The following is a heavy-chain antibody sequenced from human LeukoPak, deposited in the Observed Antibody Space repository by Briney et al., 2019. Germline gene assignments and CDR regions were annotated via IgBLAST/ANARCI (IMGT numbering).Heavy chain of an antibody. CDR1: GFTFRSYS. J-gene: IGHJ3*02. D-gene: IGHD2-21*02. V-gene: IGHV3-21*01. CDR3: ASTQAYCGGDCYSEGAFDI. Sequence: PGGPLRLSCAASGFTFRSYSMNWVRQAPGKGLEWVSSISSSSSSYIYFADSVKGRFTISRDNAKNSLYLQMNSLRAEDTAVYYCASTQAYCGGDCYSEGAFDIWSQGTMVTVSS. CDR2: ISSSSSSYI.